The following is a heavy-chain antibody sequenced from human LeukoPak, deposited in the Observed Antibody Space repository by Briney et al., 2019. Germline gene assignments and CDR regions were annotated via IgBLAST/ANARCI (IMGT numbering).Heavy chain of an antibody. V-gene: IGHV1-69*13. D-gene: IGHD2-15*01. CDR2: IIPIFGTA. J-gene: IGHJ5*02. Sequence: GASVKVSCKASGGTFSSYAISWVRQAPGQGLEWMGGIIPIFGTANYAQKFQGRVTITADESTSTAYMELSSLRSEDTAVYYWARGCSGGSCYSQSKDDWFDPWGQGTLVTVSS. CDR3: ARGCSGGSCYSQSKDDWFDP. CDR1: GGTFSSYA.